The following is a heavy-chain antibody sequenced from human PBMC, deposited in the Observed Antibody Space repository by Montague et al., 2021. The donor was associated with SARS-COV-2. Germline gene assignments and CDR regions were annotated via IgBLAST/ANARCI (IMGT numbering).Heavy chain of an antibody. V-gene: IGHV4-59*12. J-gene: IGHJ5*02. CDR1: GGSITNYY. CDR3: ARLRRGTYYVSFDP. D-gene: IGHD1-26*01. Sequence: SETLSLTCTVSGGSITNYYWTWIRQPPGRGLEWIGYIYYSATTNYNPSLKSRVTMSIDTSKNQFSLSLSSVTAADSAVHYCARLRRGTYYVSFDPWGQGTLVSVSS. CDR2: IYYSATT.